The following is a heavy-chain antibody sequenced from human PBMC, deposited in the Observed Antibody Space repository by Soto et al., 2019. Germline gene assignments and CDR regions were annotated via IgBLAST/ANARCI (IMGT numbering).Heavy chain of an antibody. Sequence: GGSLRLSCAASGFTFSRYAMTWVRQAPGKGLGWVSSIDNSGGIRYYADSVKGRFTLSRDNSKSTLYLQMNSLRAEDTAVYLCAQIDDSSGLINYWGRGTLVTVSS. V-gene: IGHV3-23*01. D-gene: IGHD3-22*01. CDR2: IDNSGGIR. CDR1: GFTFSRYA. CDR3: AQIDDSSGLINY. J-gene: IGHJ4*02.